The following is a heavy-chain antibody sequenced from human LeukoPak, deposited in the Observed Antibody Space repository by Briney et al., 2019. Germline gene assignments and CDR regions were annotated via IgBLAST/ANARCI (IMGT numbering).Heavy chain of an antibody. D-gene: IGHD3-10*01. CDR2: ISPSGDIK. Sequence: GGSLRLSCAASGFTFSNHGMNWVRQAPGKGLEWVSGISPSGDIKYYADSVKGRFTISRDNSKKTLYLEVSSLAGEDTAVYYCAKDDAWIRFGEWSQGTLVTVSS. CDR3: AKDDAWIRFGE. J-gene: IGHJ4*02. V-gene: IGHV3-23*01. CDR1: GFTFSNHG.